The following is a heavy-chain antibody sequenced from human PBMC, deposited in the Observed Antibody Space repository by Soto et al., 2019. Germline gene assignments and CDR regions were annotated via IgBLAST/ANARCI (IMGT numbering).Heavy chain of an antibody. CDR3: AKMVAAPRHYYYGMDV. CDR1: VFTFSSYA. CDR2: ISGSGGST. Sequence: WWSLRLSCSASVFTFSSYAMSWVRQAPGKGLEWVSAISGSGGSTYYADSVKGRFTISRDNSKNTLYLQMNSLRAEDTAVYYCAKMVAAPRHYYYGMDVWGQGTTVTVSS. D-gene: IGHD6-6*01. V-gene: IGHV3-23*01. J-gene: IGHJ6*02.